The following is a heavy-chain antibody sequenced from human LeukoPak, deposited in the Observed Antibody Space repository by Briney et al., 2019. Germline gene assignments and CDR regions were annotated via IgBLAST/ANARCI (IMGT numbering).Heavy chain of an antibody. Sequence: GESLKISCKGSGYSFTSYWIGWVRQMPGKGLEWMGIIYPGDSDTRYSPSFQGQVTISADKSISTAYLQWSSLKASDTAMYYCARHAVSEVVVSAFDIWGQGTMVTVSS. D-gene: IGHD3-22*01. V-gene: IGHV5-51*01. J-gene: IGHJ3*02. CDR1: GYSFTSYW. CDR2: IYPGDSDT. CDR3: ARHAVSEVVVSAFDI.